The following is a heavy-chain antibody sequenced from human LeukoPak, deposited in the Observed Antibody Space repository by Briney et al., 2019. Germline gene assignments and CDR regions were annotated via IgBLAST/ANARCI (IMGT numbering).Heavy chain of an antibody. D-gene: IGHD6-13*01. V-gene: IGHV4-59*01. CDR2: IYYSGST. CDR1: GGSIRSYY. Sequence: SETLSLTCTVSGGSIRSYYWSWIRQPPGKGLEWIAYIYYSGSTNYNPSLKSRVTISVNTSKNQFSLKVTSVTAADPAVYYCARVYYSNSYDYWYFDLWGRGTLVTVSS. CDR3: ARVYYSNSYDYWYFDL. J-gene: IGHJ2*01.